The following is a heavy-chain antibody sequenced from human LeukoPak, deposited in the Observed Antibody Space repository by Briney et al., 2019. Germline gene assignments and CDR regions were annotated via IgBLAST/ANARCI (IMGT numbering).Heavy chain of an antibody. J-gene: IGHJ4*02. CDR1: GYTFTSYF. CDR2: INPSGGST. CDR3: ARVHYYDSSGYYYFDY. Sequence: GASVKVSCKSSGYTFTSYFIHWVRQAPGQGLDWMGIINPSGGSTGYPQKFQGRVTMTRDTSTSTVYMELSSLRSEDAAVYYCARVHYYDSSGYYYFDYWGQGTLVTVSS. V-gene: IGHV1-46*01. D-gene: IGHD3-22*01.